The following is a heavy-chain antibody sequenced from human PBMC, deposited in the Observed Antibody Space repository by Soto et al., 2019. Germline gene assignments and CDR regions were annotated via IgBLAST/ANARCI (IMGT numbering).Heavy chain of an antibody. V-gene: IGHV2-5*02. D-gene: IGHD2-2*01. Sequence: QITLKESGPTLVNPTQTLTLTCTFSGFSLSTSGVGVGWIRQPPGKALEWLALIYWDDDKRYSPSLKSRLTITKDTSKNQVVLTMTNMDPVDTATYYCAHRIVYCSSTSCYGPGFDYWGQGTLVTVSS. CDR1: GFSLSTSGVG. CDR3: AHRIVYCSSTSCYGPGFDY. J-gene: IGHJ4*02. CDR2: IYWDDDK.